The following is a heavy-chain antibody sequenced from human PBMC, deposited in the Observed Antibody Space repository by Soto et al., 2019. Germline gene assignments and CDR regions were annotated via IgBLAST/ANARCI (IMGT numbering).Heavy chain of an antibody. V-gene: IGHV3-23*01. CDR2: ISGSGGST. D-gene: IGHD2-8*01. CDR1: GFTFSSYA. Sequence: AGGSLRLSCAASGFTFSSYAMSWVRQAPGKGLEWVSAISGSGGSTYYADSVKGRFTISRDNSKNTLYLQMNSLRAEDTAVYYCAKGACTNGVCYEYYYYYGMDVWGQGTTVTVSS. J-gene: IGHJ6*02. CDR3: AKGACTNGVCYEYYYYYGMDV.